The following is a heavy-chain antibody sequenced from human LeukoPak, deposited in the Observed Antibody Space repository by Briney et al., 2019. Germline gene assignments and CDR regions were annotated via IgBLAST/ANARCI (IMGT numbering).Heavy chain of an antibody. CDR2: TYYRSKWYN. V-gene: IGHV6-1*01. D-gene: IGHD4-4*01. Sequence: SQTLSLTCAISGDSVSSNTVAWNWIRQSPSRGLEWLGRTYYRSKWYNDYVVSVKSRITINPDTSKNQFSLQLNSVTPEDTAVYYCARGMAVTGYYFDYWGQGTLVTVPS. J-gene: IGHJ4*02. CDR3: ARGMAVTGYYFDY. CDR1: GDSVSSNTVA.